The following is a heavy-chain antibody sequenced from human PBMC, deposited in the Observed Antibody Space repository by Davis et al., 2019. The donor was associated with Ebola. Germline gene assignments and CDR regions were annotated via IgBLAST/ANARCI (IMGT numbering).Heavy chain of an antibody. D-gene: IGHD3-16*01. CDR1: GFTFSRYP. V-gene: IGHV3-30-3*01. CDR3: ARDGPLFALGDYYYGMDV. Sequence: GESLKISCAASGFTFSRYPMHWVRQAPGKGLEWAALISYDGSNKYYADSVKGRFTISRDNSKNTLYLQMNSLRAEDTAVYYCARDGPLFALGDYYYGMDVWGQGTTVTVSS. J-gene: IGHJ6*02. CDR2: ISYDGSNK.